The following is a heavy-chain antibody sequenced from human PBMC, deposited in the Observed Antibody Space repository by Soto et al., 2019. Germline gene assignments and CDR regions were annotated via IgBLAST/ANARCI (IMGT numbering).Heavy chain of an antibody. J-gene: IGHJ4*02. V-gene: IGHV3-23*01. D-gene: IGHD3-22*01. Sequence: EVQLLESGGGLVQPGGSLRLPCEASGSTFSTYALTWVRQAPGRGLEWVSVISGSGGSTYYADSGKGRFTISRDNSKNTLYLQMNSLRAEDTAVYYCAKVSSQDYYDSSGYYYSYFDYWGQGTLVTVSS. CDR1: GSTFSTYA. CDR3: AKVSSQDYYDSSGYYYSYFDY. CDR2: ISGSGGST.